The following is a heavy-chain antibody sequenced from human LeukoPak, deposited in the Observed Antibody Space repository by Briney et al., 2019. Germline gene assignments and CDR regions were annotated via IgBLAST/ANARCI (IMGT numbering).Heavy chain of an antibody. J-gene: IGHJ6*02. V-gene: IGHV1-8*01. Sequence: VASVKVSCKASGYTFTSYDTNWVRQATGQGLEWMGWMNLNSGNTGYAQKLQGRVTMTRNTSITTAYMELSSLRSEDTAVYYCARTSLLSSNYGMDVWGQGTTVTVSS. CDR3: ARTSLLSSNYGMDV. D-gene: IGHD6-13*01. CDR1: GYTFTSYD. CDR2: MNLNSGNT.